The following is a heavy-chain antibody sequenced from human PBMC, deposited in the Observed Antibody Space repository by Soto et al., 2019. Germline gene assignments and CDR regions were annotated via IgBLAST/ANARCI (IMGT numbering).Heavy chain of an antibody. Sequence: GGSLRLSCAASGFTFSSYDMHWVRQAPGQGLKWISYISTGSSAIYYADSVKGRFTISRDNAKNSLYLLMNSLRAEDTAVYYCTREGDGSGFFSDFWGQGALVTVSS. CDR3: TREGDGSGFFSDF. D-gene: IGHD3-22*01. CDR1: GFTFSSYD. J-gene: IGHJ4*02. V-gene: IGHV3-48*01. CDR2: ISTGSSAI.